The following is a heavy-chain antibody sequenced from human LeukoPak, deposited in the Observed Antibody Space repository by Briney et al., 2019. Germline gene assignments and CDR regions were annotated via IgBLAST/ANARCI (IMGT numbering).Heavy chain of an antibody. CDR1: GGSFSGYY. V-gene: IGHV4-34*01. D-gene: IGHD2-15*01. Sequence: SETLSLTCAVYGGSFSGYYWGWIRQPPGKGLEWIGSIYYSGSTYYNPSLKSRVTISVDTSKNQFSLKLSSVTAADTAVYYCARSTYCSGGSCPHNWFDPWGQGTLVTVSS. J-gene: IGHJ5*02. CDR2: IYYSGST. CDR3: ARSTYCSGGSCPHNWFDP.